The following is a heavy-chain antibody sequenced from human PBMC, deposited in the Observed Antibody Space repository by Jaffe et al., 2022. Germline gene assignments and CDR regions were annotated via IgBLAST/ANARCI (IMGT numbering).Heavy chain of an antibody. V-gene: IGHV3-21*01. Sequence: EVQLVESGGGLVKPGGSLRLSCAASGFTFSSYSMNWVRQAPGKGLEWVSSISSSSSYIYYADSVKGRFTISRDNAKNSLYLQMNSLRAEDTAVYYCARGALKQLTSLIDYWGQGTLVTVSS. CDR1: GFTFSSYS. D-gene: IGHD6-6*01. J-gene: IGHJ4*02. CDR2: ISSSSSYI. CDR3: ARGALKQLTSLIDY.